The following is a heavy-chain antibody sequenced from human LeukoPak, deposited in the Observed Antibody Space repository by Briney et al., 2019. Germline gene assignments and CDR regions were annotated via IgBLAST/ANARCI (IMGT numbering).Heavy chain of an antibody. CDR3: ARPGSYGPNDY. CDR2: INHSGST. Sequence: PSETLSLTCAVYGGSFSGYYWSWIRQPPGKGLEWIGEINHSGSTNYNPSLKSRVTISVDTSKNQFSLKLSSVTAADTAVYYCARPGSYGPNDYWGLGTLVTVSS. D-gene: IGHD3-10*01. J-gene: IGHJ4*02. V-gene: IGHV4-34*01. CDR1: GGSFSGYY.